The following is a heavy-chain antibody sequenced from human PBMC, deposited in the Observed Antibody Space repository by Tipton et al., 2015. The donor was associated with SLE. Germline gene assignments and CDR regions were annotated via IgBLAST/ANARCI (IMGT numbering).Heavy chain of an antibody. CDR2: IYAGGST. V-gene: IGHV3-53*01. D-gene: IGHD6-13*01. J-gene: IGHJ6*02. Sequence: SLRLSCAASGFTVSGNYMSWVRQAPGKGLEWVSIIYAGGSTNYADSVKGRFTISRDNSKNTLYLQINSLRAEDTAVYYCAGEGIAVAGSHYYYGMDVWGQGTTVTVSS. CDR3: AGEGIAVAGSHYYYGMDV. CDR1: GFTVSGNY.